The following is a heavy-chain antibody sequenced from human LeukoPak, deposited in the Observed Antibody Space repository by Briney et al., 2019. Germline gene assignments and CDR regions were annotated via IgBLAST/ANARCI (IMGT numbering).Heavy chain of an antibody. CDR3: AMWPSAGSEYFQGMDV. D-gene: IGHD3-9*01. Sequence: GGSLRLSCAASGFTFSSYAMHWVRQAPGKGLEWVAVISYDGSNKYYADSVKGRFTISRDNSKNTLYLQMNSLRAEDTAVYYCAMWPSAGSEYFQGMDVLGQGTTVTVSS. CDR2: ISYDGSNK. J-gene: IGHJ6*02. CDR1: GFTFSSYA. V-gene: IGHV3-30-3*01.